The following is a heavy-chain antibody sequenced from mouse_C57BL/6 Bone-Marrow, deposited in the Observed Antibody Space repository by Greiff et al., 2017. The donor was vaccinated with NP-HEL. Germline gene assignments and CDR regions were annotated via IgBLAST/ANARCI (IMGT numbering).Heavy chain of an antibody. Sequence: VQLKQSGPGLVKPSQSLSLTCSVTGYSITSGYYWNWIRQFPGNKLEWMGCISYDGSNNYNPSLKNRISITRDTSKNQFFLKLNSVTTEDTATYYCARGWLAYWGQGTLVTVSA. CDR2: ISYDGSN. CDR1: GYSITSGYY. CDR3: ARGWLAY. J-gene: IGHJ3*01. V-gene: IGHV3-6*01.